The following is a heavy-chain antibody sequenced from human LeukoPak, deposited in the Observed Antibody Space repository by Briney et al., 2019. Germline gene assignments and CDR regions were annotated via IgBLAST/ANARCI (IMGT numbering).Heavy chain of an antibody. CDR3: ASSSSWLLDY. CDR2: IYTSGST. J-gene: IGHJ4*02. D-gene: IGHD6-13*01. V-gene: IGHV4-61*02. CDR1: GGSISSGSYY. Sequence: SETLSLTCTVSGGSISSGSYYWSWIRQPAGKGLEWIGRIYTSGSTNYNPSLKSRVTISVDTPKNQFSLKLSSVTAADTAVYYCASSSSWLLDYWGQGTLVTVSS.